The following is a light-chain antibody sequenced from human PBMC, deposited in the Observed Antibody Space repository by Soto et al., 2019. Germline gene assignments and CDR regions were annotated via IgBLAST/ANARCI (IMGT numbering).Light chain of an antibody. J-gene: IGKJ4*01. Sequence: EIVLTHSPGTLALSPCERAALSCRASQTITTLAWYQRKPGQAPRLLIYRVSSRATGVPDRFSGSGSGTDYTLTISRLEPEDFAVYYCQQYGNLPLTFGGGTK. V-gene: IGKV3-20*01. CDR1: QTITT. CDR2: RVS. CDR3: QQYGNLPLT.